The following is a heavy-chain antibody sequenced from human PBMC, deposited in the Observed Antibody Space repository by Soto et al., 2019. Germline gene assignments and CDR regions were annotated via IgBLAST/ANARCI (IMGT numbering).Heavy chain of an antibody. J-gene: IGHJ5*02. D-gene: IGHD4-17*01. CDR1: GGSITTVGNY. CDR3: ARGSDYVGSRNWFDP. CDR2: ISYSGST. V-gene: IGHV4-31*03. Sequence: QVQLQESGPGLVQPSQTLSLACTVSGGSITTVGNYWSWIRQFPGKGLEWIGHISYSGSTNSNPSLRSRLSMSVDTSKNQFSLRLSSVTAADTAVYYCARGSDYVGSRNWFDPWGQGTLVTVSS.